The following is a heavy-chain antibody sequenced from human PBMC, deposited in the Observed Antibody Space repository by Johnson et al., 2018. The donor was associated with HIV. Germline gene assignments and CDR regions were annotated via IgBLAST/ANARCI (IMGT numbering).Heavy chain of an antibody. Sequence: MQLVESGGGVVQPGKSLRLSCAASGFIFDDHGMTWVRQAPGKGLEWVSVIYSGGSTYYADSVKGRFTISRDNSKNTLYLQMNSLRAEDTAVYYCAREDPPGLLRRSGAFDIWGQGTMVTVSS. V-gene: IGHV3-66*02. CDR1: GFIFDDHG. D-gene: IGHD3-16*01. J-gene: IGHJ3*02. CDR2: IYSGGST. CDR3: AREDPPGLLRRSGAFDI.